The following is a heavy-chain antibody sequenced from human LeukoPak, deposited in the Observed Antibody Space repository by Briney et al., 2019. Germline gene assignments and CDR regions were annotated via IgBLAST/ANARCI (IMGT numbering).Heavy chain of an antibody. V-gene: IGHV4-59*08. CDR3: ARHIGGGIEDMDV. Sequence: SETLSLTCTVSGGSIGTYYWSWFRHSPGTGLEWIGYIYVTGTRYNPYLQSRVTISVDRSRNQFFLKMTSVTAADTAVYYCARHIGGGIEDMDVWGRGTKVTVSS. CDR2: IYVTGT. CDR1: GGSIGTYY. D-gene: IGHD3-16*02. J-gene: IGHJ6*03.